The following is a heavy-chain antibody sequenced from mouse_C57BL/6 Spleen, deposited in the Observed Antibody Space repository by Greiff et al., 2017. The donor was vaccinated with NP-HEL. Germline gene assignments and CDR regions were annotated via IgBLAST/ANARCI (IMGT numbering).Heavy chain of an antibody. CDR1: GFTFTDYY. CDR3: ARYPIYYDYEAFDY. CDR2: IRNKANGYTT. V-gene: IGHV7-3*01. J-gene: IGHJ2*01. Sequence: EVKLMESGGGLVQPGGSLSLSCAASGFTFTDYYMSWVRQPPGKALEWLGFIRNKANGYTTEYSASVKGRFTISRDNSQSILYLQMNALRAEDSATYDCARYPIYYDYEAFDYWGQGTTLTVSS. D-gene: IGHD2-4*01.